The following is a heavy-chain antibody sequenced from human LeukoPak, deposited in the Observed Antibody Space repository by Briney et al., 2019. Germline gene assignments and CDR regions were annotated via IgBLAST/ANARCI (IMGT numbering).Heavy chain of an antibody. V-gene: IGHV4-59*01. CDR1: GGSTNTYY. J-gene: IGHJ5*02. CDR3: ARGVPYSYRVGFDP. Sequence: PSETLSLTCTVSGGSTNTYYWSWIRQPPGKGLEWIGYIYHSGSTNYNPSLKSRVTISVDTSKNQVSLKLTSVTAADTAVYYCARGVPYSYRVGFDPWGQRTLVTVSS. D-gene: IGHD5-18*01. CDR2: IYHSGST.